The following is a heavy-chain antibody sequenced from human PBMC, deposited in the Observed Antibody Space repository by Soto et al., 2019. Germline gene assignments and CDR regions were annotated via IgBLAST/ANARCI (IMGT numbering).Heavy chain of an antibody. D-gene: IGHD3-22*01. J-gene: IGHJ4*02. CDR1: GGTFSSYA. Sequence: SVKVSCKASGGTFSSYAISWVRQAPGQGLEWMGGIIPIFGTANYAQKFQGRVTITRDTSASTAYMELSSLRSEDTAVYYCARVDDSSGYYLDYWGQGTLVTVSS. CDR2: IIPIFGTA. CDR3: ARVDDSSGYYLDY. V-gene: IGHV1-69*05.